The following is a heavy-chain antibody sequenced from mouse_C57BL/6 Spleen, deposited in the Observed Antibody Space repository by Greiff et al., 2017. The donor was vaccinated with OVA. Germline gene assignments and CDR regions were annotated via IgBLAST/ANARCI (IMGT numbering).Heavy chain of an antibody. Sequence: QVQLQQPGAELVMPGASVKLSCKASGYTFTSYWMHWVKQRPRQGLEWIGEIDPSDSYTNYNQKFKGKSTLTVDKSSSTAYMRLSSLTSEDSAVYYCARSGAQATGLDYFDYWGQGTTLTVSS. CDR2: IDPSDSYT. J-gene: IGHJ2*01. CDR1: GYTFTSYW. CDR3: ARSGAQATGLDYFDY. V-gene: IGHV1-69*01. D-gene: IGHD3-2*02.